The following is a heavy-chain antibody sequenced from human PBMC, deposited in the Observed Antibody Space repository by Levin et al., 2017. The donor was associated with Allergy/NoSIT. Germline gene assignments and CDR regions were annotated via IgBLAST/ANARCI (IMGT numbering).Heavy chain of an antibody. CDR1: GGSIRNKSFY. Sequence: SQTLSLTCTVSGGSIRNKSFYWGWVRQPPGKDLEWIGSVYYSGSTHYNPALRSRVTVYVDTTKAQFSLELRSVTAADTAFYYCAGNSSNCVFDFWGRGTLVTVSS. J-gene: IGHJ4*02. V-gene: IGHV4-39*07. CDR3: AGNSSNCVFDF. D-gene: IGHD2-2*01. CDR2: VYYSGST.